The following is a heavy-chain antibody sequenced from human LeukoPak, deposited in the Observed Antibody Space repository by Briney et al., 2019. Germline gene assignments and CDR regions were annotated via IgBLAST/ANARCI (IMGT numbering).Heavy chain of an antibody. CDR2: ISYDGSNK. V-gene: IGHV3-30-3*01. CDR3: ARDPSESSSWYFGCSGSGSFPCY. CDR1: GFTFSSYA. Sequence: GGSLRLSCAASGFTFSSYAMHWVRQAPGKGLEWVAVISYDGSNKYYADSVKGRFTISRDNSKNTLYLQMNSLRAEDTAVYYCARDPSESSSWYFGCSGSGSFPCYWGQGTLVTVSS. J-gene: IGHJ4*02. D-gene: IGHD6-13*01.